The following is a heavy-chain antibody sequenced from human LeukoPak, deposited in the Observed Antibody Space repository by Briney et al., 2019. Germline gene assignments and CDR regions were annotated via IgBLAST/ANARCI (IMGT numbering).Heavy chain of an antibody. CDR1: GFTVSSNY. CDR2: IYSCGST. CDR3: AKDYGNYYGSGTLDY. D-gene: IGHD3-10*01. V-gene: IGHV3-66*01. Sequence: GSLRLSCAASGFTVSSNYMSWVRQAPGKGLEWVSVIYSCGSTYYADSVKGRFTISRDNSKNTLYLQMNSLRAEDTAVYYCAKDYGNYYGSGTLDYWGQGTLVTVSS. J-gene: IGHJ4*02.